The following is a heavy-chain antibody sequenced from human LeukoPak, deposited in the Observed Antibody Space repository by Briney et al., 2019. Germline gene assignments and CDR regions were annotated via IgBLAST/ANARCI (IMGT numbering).Heavy chain of an antibody. Sequence: PGGSLRLFCAASGFNFGDYYMTWIRQAPGKGLEWFAYINSNGYNIYYTDSVKGRFTISRDNDNNSLYLQMNGLRADDTAIYYCARDRRTPHSAYDWGHLDYWGQGILVTVSS. CDR1: GFNFGDYY. CDR2: INSNGYNI. V-gene: IGHV3-11*01. CDR3: ARDRRTPHSAYDWGHLDY. J-gene: IGHJ4*02. D-gene: IGHD5-12*01.